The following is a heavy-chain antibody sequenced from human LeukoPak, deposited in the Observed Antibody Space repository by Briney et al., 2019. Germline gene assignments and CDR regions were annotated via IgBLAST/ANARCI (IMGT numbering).Heavy chain of an antibody. CDR3: ARVAAGAETHTLHYHYMDV. CDR2: ITSSGGST. V-gene: IGHV3-23*01. J-gene: IGHJ6*03. D-gene: IGHD6-13*01. CDR1: GFTFSSYA. Sequence: GGSLRLSCVASGFTFSSYAMSWVRQAPGKGLEWVSAITSSGGSTYYVDSVKGRFTISRDNSKNTLYLQVNSLRAEDTAVYSCARVAAGAETHTLHYHYMDVWGKGTTVTVSS.